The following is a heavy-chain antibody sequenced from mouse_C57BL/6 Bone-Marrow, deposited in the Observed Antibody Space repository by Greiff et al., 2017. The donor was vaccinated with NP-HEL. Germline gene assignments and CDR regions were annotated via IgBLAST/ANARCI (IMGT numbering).Heavy chain of an antibody. J-gene: IGHJ1*03. CDR3: ARYYYGSGVYWYFDV. Sequence: QVQLQQSGAELARPGASVKMSCKASGYTFTSYTMHWVKQRPGQGLEWIGYINPSSGYTKYNQKFKDKATLTADKSSSTAYMQLSSLTSEDSAVYYCARYYYGSGVYWYFDVWGTGTTVTVAS. D-gene: IGHD1-1*01. CDR1: GYTFTSYT. CDR2: INPSSGYT. V-gene: IGHV1-4*01.